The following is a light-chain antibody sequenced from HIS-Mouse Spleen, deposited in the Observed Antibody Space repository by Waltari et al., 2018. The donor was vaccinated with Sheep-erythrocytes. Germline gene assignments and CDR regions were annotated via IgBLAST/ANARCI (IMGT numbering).Light chain of an antibody. CDR2: DVS. CDR1: SSGVGGYNY. Sequence: QSALTQPRSVSGSPVQSVTISCPGTSSGVGGYNYVSWYQHHPGKAPKLMIYDVSKRPSGVPDRFSGSKSGNTASLTISGLQAEDEADYYCCSYAGSYNHVFATGTKVTVL. V-gene: IGLV2-11*01. J-gene: IGLJ1*01. CDR3: CSYAGSYNHV.